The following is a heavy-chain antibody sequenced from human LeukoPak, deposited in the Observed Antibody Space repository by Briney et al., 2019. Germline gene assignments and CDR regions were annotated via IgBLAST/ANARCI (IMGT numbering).Heavy chain of an antibody. D-gene: IGHD3-10*01. V-gene: IGHV3-23*01. CDR1: GFTFSYSA. CDR3: TKDQRGYGRIVDY. Sequence: GGSLRLSCAASGFTFSYSAMRWVRQAPGKGLEWVSSISGSGSSTYYADSVKGRFTISRDNSKNTLYLQMNSLRAEDTAVYYCTKDQRGYGRIVDYWGQGTLVTISS. CDR2: ISGSGSST. J-gene: IGHJ4*02.